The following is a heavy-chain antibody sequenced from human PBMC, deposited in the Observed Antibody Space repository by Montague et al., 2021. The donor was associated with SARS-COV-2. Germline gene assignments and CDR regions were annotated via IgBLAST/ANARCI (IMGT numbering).Heavy chain of an antibody. CDR1: SASIISSGYY. V-gene: IGHV4-39*02. CDR3: ARGMIRGVTTPFDY. D-gene: IGHD3-10*01. Sequence: SETLSFTCSVSSASIISSGYYWGWIRQPPGKELEWIGNIYYSGTTYYNPSLQSRGTISVDTSKNHLSLRLSSVTAADTAVYFCARGMIRGVTTPFDYWGQGSQVTVSS. J-gene: IGHJ4*02. CDR2: IYYSGTT.